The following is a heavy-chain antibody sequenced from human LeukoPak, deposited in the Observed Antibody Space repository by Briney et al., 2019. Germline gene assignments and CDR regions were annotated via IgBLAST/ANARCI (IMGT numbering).Heavy chain of an antibody. D-gene: IGHD5-18*01. Sequence: GGSLRLSCVASGVTFSSYAVSWVRQAPEKGLDWVSVISGSAHKIRYADSVKGRFTISRDNSENIVYLQMNNLRVEDTAVYYCAGRPTGYSSGYIHWGQGTLVTVSS. CDR3: AGRPTGYSSGYIH. CDR2: ISGSAHKI. CDR1: GVTFSSYA. J-gene: IGHJ4*02. V-gene: IGHV3-23*01.